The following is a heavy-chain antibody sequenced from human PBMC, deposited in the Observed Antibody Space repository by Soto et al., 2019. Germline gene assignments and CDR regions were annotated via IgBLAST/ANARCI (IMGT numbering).Heavy chain of an antibody. J-gene: IGHJ4*02. V-gene: IGHV3-30*18. Sequence: GGSLRLSCAASGFTFSSYGMHWVRQAPGKGLEWVAVISYDGSNKYYADSVKGRFTISRDNSKNTLYLQMNSLRAEDTAVYYCAKDRSSSSYYFDYWGQGTLVTVSS. D-gene: IGHD6-6*01. CDR2: ISYDGSNK. CDR1: GFTFSSYG. CDR3: AKDRSSSSYYFDY.